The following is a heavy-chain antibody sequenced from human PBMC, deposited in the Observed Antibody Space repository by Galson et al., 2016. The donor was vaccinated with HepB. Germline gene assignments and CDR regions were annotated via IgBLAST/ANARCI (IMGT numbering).Heavy chain of an antibody. Sequence: SLRLSCAASGFSLSNHAMDWVRQAPGKGLEWVAVVWFDGYTKFYADSVRGRFTVSRDSSRDTVDLQMNNLRAEDTAMYFCARDLGDRGYGREPRDAYDLWGQGTMVSVSS. CDR1: GFSLSNHA. CDR3: ARDLGDRGYGREPRDAYDL. J-gene: IGHJ3*01. D-gene: IGHD5-12*01. V-gene: IGHV3-33*08. CDR2: VWFDGYTK.